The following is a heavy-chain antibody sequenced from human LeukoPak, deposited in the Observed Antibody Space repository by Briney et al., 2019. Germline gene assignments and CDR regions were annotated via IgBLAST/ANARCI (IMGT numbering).Heavy chain of an antibody. D-gene: IGHD4-17*01. J-gene: IGHJ4*02. CDR2: ISVSGTTM. CDR1: GFTFTDYY. V-gene: IGHV3-11*01. Sequence: GGSLRLSCATSGFTFTDYYMTWIRQAPGKGLEWISYISVSGTTMYYADSVKGRFTLSRDNAKNSLYLQMNSLGADDTAVYYCARVGRLQYGDYVAFDYWGQGALVTVSS. CDR3: ARVGRLQYGDYVAFDY.